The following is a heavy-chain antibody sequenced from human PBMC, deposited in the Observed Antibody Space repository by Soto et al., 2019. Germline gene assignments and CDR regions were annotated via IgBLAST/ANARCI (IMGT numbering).Heavy chain of an antibody. CDR3: ARDRVTGSTRLGYYYYGMDV. Sequence: PGGSLRLSCAASGFTVSSNYMSWVRQAPGKGLEWVSVIYSGGSTYYADSVKGRFTISRDNSKNTLYLQMNSLRAEDTAVYYCARDRVTGSTRLGYYYYGMDVWGQGTTVTVSS. D-gene: IGHD1-20*01. J-gene: IGHJ6*02. CDR1: GFTVSSNY. V-gene: IGHV3-53*01. CDR2: IYSGGST.